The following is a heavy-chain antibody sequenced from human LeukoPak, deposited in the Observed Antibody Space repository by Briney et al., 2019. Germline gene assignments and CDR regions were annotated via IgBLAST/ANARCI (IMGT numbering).Heavy chain of an antibody. V-gene: IGHV3-15*01. CDR3: TIGDRYGADY. CDR1: GFTFSNAW. CDR2: IKSKTDGGTT. Sequence: PGGSLRLSCAASGFTFSNAWMSWVRQAPGKGLEWVGRIKSKTDGGTTDYAAPVKGRFTISRDDSKNTLYVQMNSLKTEDTAVYCCTIGDRYGADYWGQGTVVTVSS. D-gene: IGHD5-18*01. J-gene: IGHJ4*02.